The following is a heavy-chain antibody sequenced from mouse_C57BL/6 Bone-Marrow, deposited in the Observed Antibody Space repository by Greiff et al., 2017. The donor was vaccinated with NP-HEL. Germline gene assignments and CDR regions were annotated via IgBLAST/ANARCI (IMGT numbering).Heavy chain of an antibody. CDR2: ISNLAYSI. J-gene: IGHJ2*01. V-gene: IGHV5-15*04. D-gene: IGHD1-1*01. CDR3: ARHKGNYYGSSYFDY. CDR1: GFTFSDYG. Sequence: EVMLVESGGGLVQPGGSLKLSCAASGFTFSDYGMAWVRQAPRKGPEWVAFISNLAYSIYYADTVTGRFTISSENAKNTLYLEMSSLRSEDTAMYYCARHKGNYYGSSYFDYWGQGTTLTVSS.